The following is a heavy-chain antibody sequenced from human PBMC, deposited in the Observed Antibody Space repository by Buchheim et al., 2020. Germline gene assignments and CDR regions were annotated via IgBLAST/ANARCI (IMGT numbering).Heavy chain of an antibody. CDR1: GITFSNHW. Sequence: EVRLVESGGGLVQPGGSLRLSCAASGITFSNHWMSWVRQAPGKGPEWVAIIKQDGSEQFYVDSVKGRFTISRDNAKNSMYLQMHSLRAEDTAVYYCVRGSGWLHDYWGQGTL. J-gene: IGHJ4*02. V-gene: IGHV3-7*01. CDR3: VRGSGWLHDY. D-gene: IGHD6-19*01. CDR2: IKQDGSEQ.